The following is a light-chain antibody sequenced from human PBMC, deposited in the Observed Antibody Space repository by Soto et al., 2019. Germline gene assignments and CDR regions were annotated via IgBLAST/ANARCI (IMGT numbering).Light chain of an antibody. CDR1: SSDIGSYNL. CDR3: CSYAGSDTLL. Sequence: QSALTQPASVSGSPGQSITISCTGTSSDIGSYNLVSWYQQHPGKVPKLMIFEVTKRPSGVSNRFSGSKSGNTASLTISGLQADDEADYYCCSYAGSDTLLFGGGTKLTVL. V-gene: IGLV2-23*02. J-gene: IGLJ2*01. CDR2: EVT.